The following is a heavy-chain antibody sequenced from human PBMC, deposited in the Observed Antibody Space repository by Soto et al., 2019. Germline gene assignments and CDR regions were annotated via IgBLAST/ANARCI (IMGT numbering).Heavy chain of an antibody. CDR1: GLKFRDYA. Sequence: RRSMSLPGIPFGLKFRDYAMSWARHATGKGLEWVSAMQSNSRSTDYGDSEHDPVTITRDKSNGTQLLQMRRLRAVFTSKYYCAKDLFPGGTYGFFDLWGLGTVVSVS. CDR3: AKDLFPGGTYGFFDL. J-gene: IGHJ4*02. CDR2: MQSNSRST. D-gene: IGHD2-21*01. V-gene: IGHV3-23*01.